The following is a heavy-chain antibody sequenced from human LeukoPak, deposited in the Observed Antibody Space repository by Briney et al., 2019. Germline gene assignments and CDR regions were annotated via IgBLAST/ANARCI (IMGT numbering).Heavy chain of an antibody. CDR2: ISSSSSYI. D-gene: IGHD3-3*01. Sequence: PGGSLRLSCAASGFTFSSYSMNWVRQAPGKGLEWVSSISSSSSYIYYADSVKGRFTISRDNAKNSLYLQMNSLRAEDTAVYYCARSVVWSGYSDYWGQGTLVTVSS. CDR1: GFTFSSYS. J-gene: IGHJ4*02. CDR3: ARSVVWSGYSDY. V-gene: IGHV3-21*01.